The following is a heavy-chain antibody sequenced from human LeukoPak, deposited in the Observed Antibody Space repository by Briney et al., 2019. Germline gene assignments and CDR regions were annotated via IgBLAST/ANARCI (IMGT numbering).Heavy chain of an antibody. V-gene: IGHV4-59*01. J-gene: IGHJ4*02. CDR3: ARGFYDSFDY. CDR1: GGSISSYY. CDR2: IYYTGPT. D-gene: IGHD3-22*01. Sequence: AETLSLTCTASGGSISSYYWSWFRQPPGKRPEWIGYIYYTGPTNYNPSLKSRVTISIDTSKTQFSLRLHSVTAADTAVYYCARGFYDSFDYRGQGSLVTVSS.